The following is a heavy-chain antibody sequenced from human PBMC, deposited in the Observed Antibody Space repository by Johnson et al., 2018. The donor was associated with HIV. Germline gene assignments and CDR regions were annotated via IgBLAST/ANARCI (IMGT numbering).Heavy chain of an antibody. D-gene: IGHD1-26*01. Sequence: VQLVESGGGLVQPGGSLRLSCAGSEFTFNSYWMSWVRQAPGEGLEWVANINQDGTEKYYADSMRGRFPISRDNTKNSLYLQMNSLRAEDTAVYHCARDRIVGADYDAFDIWGQGTMVTVSS. CDR1: EFTFNSYW. CDR2: INQDGTEK. J-gene: IGHJ3*02. V-gene: IGHV3-7*01. CDR3: ARDRIVGADYDAFDI.